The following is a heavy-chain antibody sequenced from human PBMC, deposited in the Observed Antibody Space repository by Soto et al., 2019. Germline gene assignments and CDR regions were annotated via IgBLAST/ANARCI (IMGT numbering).Heavy chain of an antibody. CDR2: ISGSGGST. Sequence: EVQLLESGGGLVQPGGSLRLSCAASGFTFSSYAMSWVRQAPGKGLEWVSAISGSGGSTYYADSVKGRFTISRDNSKNTLYLQMNSLRAEDTAVYYCARGPGRYFDWLSSNWFDPWGQGTLVTVSS. V-gene: IGHV3-23*01. D-gene: IGHD3-9*01. J-gene: IGHJ5*02. CDR1: GFTFSSYA. CDR3: ARGPGRYFDWLSSNWFDP.